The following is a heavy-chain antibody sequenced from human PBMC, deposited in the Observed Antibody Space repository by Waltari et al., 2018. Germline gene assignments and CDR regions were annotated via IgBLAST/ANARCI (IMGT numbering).Heavy chain of an antibody. CDR3: AKDLQLRLHYYYYGMDV. D-gene: IGHD2-15*01. CDR1: GFTFDDYA. Sequence: EVQLVESGGGLVQPGRSLRLSCAASGFTFDDYAMHWVRQAPGKGLEGVSGISWNSGSIGYADSVKGRFTISRDNAKNSLYLQMNSLRAEDTALYYCAKDLQLRLHYYYYGMDVWGQGTTVTVSS. J-gene: IGHJ6*02. V-gene: IGHV3-9*01. CDR2: ISWNSGSI.